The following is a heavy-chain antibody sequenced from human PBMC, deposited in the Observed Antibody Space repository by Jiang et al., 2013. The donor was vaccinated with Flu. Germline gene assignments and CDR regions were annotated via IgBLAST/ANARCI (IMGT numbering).Heavy chain of an antibody. CDR2: IYYSGST. CDR1: GGSISSYY. J-gene: IGHJ6*03. D-gene: IGHD6-13*01. V-gene: IGHV4-59*01. Sequence: ELLKPSETLSLTCTVSGGSISSYYWSWIRQPPGKGLEWIGYIYYSGSTNYNPSLKSRVTISVDTSKNQFSLKLSSVTAADTAVYYCARVSSSSWYDYYYYYMDVWGKGTTVTVSS. CDR3: ARVSSSSWYDYYYYYMDV.